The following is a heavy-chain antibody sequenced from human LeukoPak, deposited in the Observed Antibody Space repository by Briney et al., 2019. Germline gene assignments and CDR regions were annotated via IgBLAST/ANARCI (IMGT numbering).Heavy chain of an antibody. V-gene: IGHV1-46*01. D-gene: IGHD2-2*01. Sequence: ASVKVSCKAPGYTFTSYYMHWVRQAPGQGLEWMGIINPSGGSTSYAQKFQGRVTMTRDTSTSTVYMELSSLRSEDTAVYYCARDRCSSTSCYPNDPWGQGTLVTVSS. J-gene: IGHJ5*02. CDR1: GYTFTSYY. CDR3: ARDRCSSTSCYPNDP. CDR2: INPSGGST.